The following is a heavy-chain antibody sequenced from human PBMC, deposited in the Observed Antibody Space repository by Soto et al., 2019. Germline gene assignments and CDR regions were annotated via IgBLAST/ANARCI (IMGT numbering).Heavy chain of an antibody. CDR3: ARKPDVATAKVGGGYVFHV. D-gene: IGHD3-16*01. CDR1: SGSIFTTNW. Sequence: QVQLQESGPGLVKPSGTLSLTCAASSGSIFTTNWWSWVRQSPGRGLQWIGDIYHSGSPKYNPSLKSRASISIDKSKDRFFLILTSVTAADTAVYYCARKPDVATAKVGGGYVFHVWGQGTMVTVSS. J-gene: IGHJ3*01. V-gene: IGHV4-4*02. CDR2: IYHSGSP.